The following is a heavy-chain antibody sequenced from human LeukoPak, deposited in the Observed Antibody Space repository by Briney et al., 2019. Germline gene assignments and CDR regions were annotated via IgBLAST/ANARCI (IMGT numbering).Heavy chain of an antibody. CDR3: ARNARDPHY. V-gene: IGHV3-7*01. Sequence: GGSLRLSCAASGFIFSSYWMSWVRQAPGKGLEWVANIKQDGSEKYYVDSVKGRFTISRDNAKNSLYLQMNSLRAEDTAVYYCARNARDPHYWGQGTLVTVSS. J-gene: IGHJ4*02. CDR2: IKQDGSEK. D-gene: IGHD2-21*02. CDR1: GFIFSSYW.